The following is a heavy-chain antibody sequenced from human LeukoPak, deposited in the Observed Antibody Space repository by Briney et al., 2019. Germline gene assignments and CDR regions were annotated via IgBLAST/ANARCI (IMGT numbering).Heavy chain of an antibody. D-gene: IGHD3-22*01. V-gene: IGHV3-53*01. Sequence: PGGSLRLSCAASGFTFSTNYMSWVRQAPGKGLEWVSVIYSGGSTYYADSVKGRFSISRDNSKNTLYLQMNSLRAEDTAVYYCARSARGGIEVAPSYWGQGTLVTVSS. CDR1: GFTFSTNY. CDR3: ARSARGGIEVAPSY. CDR2: IYSGGST. J-gene: IGHJ4*02.